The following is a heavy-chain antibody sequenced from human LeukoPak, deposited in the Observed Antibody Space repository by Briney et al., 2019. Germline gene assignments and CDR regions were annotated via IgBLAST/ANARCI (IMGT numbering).Heavy chain of an antibody. D-gene: IGHD2-21*02. Sequence: PGGSLRLSCAASGFTVSSNYMSWVRQAPGKGLEWVSVIYSGGSTYYADSVKGRFTISRDNSKNTLYLQMNSLRAEDTAVYYCARERADYYFDYWGQGTLVTVSS. J-gene: IGHJ4*02. CDR1: GFTVSSNY. V-gene: IGHV3-53*01. CDR3: ARERADYYFDY. CDR2: IYSGGST.